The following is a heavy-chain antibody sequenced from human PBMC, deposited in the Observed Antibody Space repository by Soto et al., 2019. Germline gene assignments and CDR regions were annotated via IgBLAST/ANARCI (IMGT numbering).Heavy chain of an antibody. CDR3: ASGWTERFWSGYSDWFDP. Sequence: EVQLVESGGGLVKPGGSLRLSCAASGFTFSSYSMNWVRQAPVKGLEWVSSISSSSSYIYYADSVKGRFTISRDNAKNSLYLQMNSLRAEDTAVYYCASGWTERFWSGYSDWFDPWGQGTLVTVSS. CDR2: ISSSSSYI. V-gene: IGHV3-21*01. CDR1: GFTFSSYS. J-gene: IGHJ5*02. D-gene: IGHD3-3*01.